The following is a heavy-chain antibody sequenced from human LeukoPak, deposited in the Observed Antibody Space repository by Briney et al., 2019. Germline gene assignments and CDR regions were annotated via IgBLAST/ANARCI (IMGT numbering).Heavy chain of an antibody. Sequence: PSETLSLTCTVSGGSITTFYWSWIRQSPGKGLEWIGYTYYSGSIDYNPSLKSRVTISVDMSKNQFSLKLSSVTAADTAVYYCARDKWEPRYAFDIWGQGTMVTVSS. J-gene: IGHJ3*02. V-gene: IGHV4-59*12. D-gene: IGHD1-26*01. CDR3: ARDKWEPRYAFDI. CDR2: TYYSGSI. CDR1: GGSITTFY.